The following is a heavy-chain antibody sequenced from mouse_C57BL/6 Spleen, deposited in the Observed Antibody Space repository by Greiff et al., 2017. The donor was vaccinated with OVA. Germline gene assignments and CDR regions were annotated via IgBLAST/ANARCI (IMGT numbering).Heavy chain of an antibody. CDR1: GYTFTDYE. V-gene: IGHV1-15*01. CDR3: TRWSTTVVHWYFDV. CDR2: FDPETGGT. J-gene: IGHJ1*03. D-gene: IGHD1-1*01. Sequence: QVQLQQSGAELVRPGASVTLSCKASGYTFTDYEMHWVKQTPVHGLEWIGAFDPETGGTAYNQKFKGKAILTADKSSSTAYMELRSLTSEDSAVYYCTRWSTTVVHWYFDVWGTGTTVTVSS.